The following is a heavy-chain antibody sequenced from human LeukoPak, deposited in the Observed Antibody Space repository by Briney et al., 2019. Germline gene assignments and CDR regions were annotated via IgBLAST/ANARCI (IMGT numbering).Heavy chain of an antibody. J-gene: IGHJ4*02. V-gene: IGHV3-21*01. D-gene: IGHD6-19*01. CDR1: GFTFSSYS. CDR2: ISSSSSYI. CDR3: ARDKVRAVAGPIFDS. Sequence: KPGGSLRLSCAASGFTFSSYSMNWVRQAPGKGLEWVSSISSSSSYIYYADSVKGRFTISRDNAKNSLYLQMNSLRAEDTAVYYCARDKVRAVAGPIFDSSGQGTLVTVSS.